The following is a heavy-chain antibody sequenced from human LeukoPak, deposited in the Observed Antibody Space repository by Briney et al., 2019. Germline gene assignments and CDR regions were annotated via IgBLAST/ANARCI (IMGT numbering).Heavy chain of an antibody. D-gene: IGHD5-12*01. J-gene: IGHJ3*02. Sequence: SETLSLTCTVSGGSISSGGYYWRWIRQHPGKGLEWIGYIYYSGSTYYNPSLKSRVTISVDTSKNQFSLKLSSVTAADTAVYYCAKVYSGNGGALFDIWGKGTMVTVSS. CDR2: IYYSGST. CDR1: GGSISSGGYY. CDR3: AKVYSGNGGALFDI. V-gene: IGHV4-31*03.